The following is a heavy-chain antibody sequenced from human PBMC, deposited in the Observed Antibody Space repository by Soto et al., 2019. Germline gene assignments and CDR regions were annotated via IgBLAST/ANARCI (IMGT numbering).Heavy chain of an antibody. D-gene: IGHD3-22*01. Sequence: GGSLRLSCAASGFTFSSYAMSWVRQAPGKGLEWVSAISGSGGSTYYADSVKGRFTISRDNSKNTLYLQMNSLRAEDTAGYYCAKIGYYDSSGYYARAVFDYWGQGTLVTVSS. J-gene: IGHJ4*02. CDR1: GFTFSSYA. V-gene: IGHV3-23*01. CDR3: AKIGYYDSSGYYARAVFDY. CDR2: ISGSGGST.